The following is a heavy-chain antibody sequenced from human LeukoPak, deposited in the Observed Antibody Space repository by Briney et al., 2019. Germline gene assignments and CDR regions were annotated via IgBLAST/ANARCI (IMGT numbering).Heavy chain of an antibody. CDR3: ARGYWSSGWSSYYYMDV. J-gene: IGHJ6*03. Sequence: ASVKVSCKASGYTFTSFDINWVRQATGQGLEWMGWVNPNSGNTGYAQKFQGRVTMTRNTSIGTTYVELNSLTSEDTAVYYCARGYWSSGWSSYYYMDVWGKGTTVTISS. CDR2: VNPNSGNT. D-gene: IGHD6-13*01. CDR1: GYTFTSFD. V-gene: IGHV1-8*01.